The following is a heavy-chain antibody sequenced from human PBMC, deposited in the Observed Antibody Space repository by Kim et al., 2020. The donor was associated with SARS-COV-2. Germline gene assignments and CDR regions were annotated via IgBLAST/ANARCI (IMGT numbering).Heavy chain of an antibody. Sequence: SGNTNCTPTLTRRVPISVDTSKNQFSLKLSSVTAADTAVYYCARGADFDYWGQGTLVTVSS. CDR2: SGNT. J-gene: IGHJ4*02. V-gene: IGHV4-34*01. CDR3: ARGADFDY.